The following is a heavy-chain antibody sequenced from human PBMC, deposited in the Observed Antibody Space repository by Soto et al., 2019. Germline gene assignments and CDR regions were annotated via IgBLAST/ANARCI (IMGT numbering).Heavy chain of an antibody. V-gene: IGHV3-74*01. CDR3: AREFCSGGNCYTYYFDP. Sequence: GGSLRLSCAASGLTLNRYWMRWVRHAPGKGLVWVSHINTDGSNTNYADSVKGRFTISRDNAKSTLFLQMNSLRDEDTAVYYCAREFCSGGNCYTYYFDPWGQGIPVTVSS. CDR2: INTDGSNT. D-gene: IGHD2-15*01. J-gene: IGHJ5*02. CDR1: GLTLNRYW.